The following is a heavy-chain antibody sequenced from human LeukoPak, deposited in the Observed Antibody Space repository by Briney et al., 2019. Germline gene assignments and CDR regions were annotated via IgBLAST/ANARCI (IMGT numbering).Heavy chain of an antibody. CDR2: ISWNSDTI. CDR1: GFTFDEYA. Sequence: GGSLRLSCATSGFTFDEYAMHWVRQAPGKGLVWVSGISWNSDTIAYAGSVRGRFTISRDNAKNSLYLQMNSLRAEDTALYYCAKDRDYGDLGVGFDFWGQGTLVTVSS. D-gene: IGHD4-17*01. J-gene: IGHJ4*02. CDR3: AKDRDYGDLGVGFDF. V-gene: IGHV3-9*01.